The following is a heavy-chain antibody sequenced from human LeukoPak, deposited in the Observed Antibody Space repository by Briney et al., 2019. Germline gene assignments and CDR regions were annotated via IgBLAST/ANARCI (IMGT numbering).Heavy chain of an antibody. D-gene: IGHD1-1*01. CDR1: GFTVSVNY. J-gene: IGHJ4*02. Sequence: GGSLRLSCAASGFTVSVNYMSWVRQAPGEGLEWVSVIYTTGKTYYADSVKGRFSISRDNSKNTVYLQMNSLRAEDTAVYYCAKVSPTGRAFDCWGQGTLVTVSS. CDR2: IYTTGKT. V-gene: IGHV3-53*01. CDR3: AKVSPTGRAFDC.